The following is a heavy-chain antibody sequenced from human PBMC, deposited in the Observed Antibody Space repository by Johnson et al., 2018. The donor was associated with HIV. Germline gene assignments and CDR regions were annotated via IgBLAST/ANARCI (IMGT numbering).Heavy chain of an antibody. D-gene: IGHD3-16*01. CDR2: ISSSGRTV. J-gene: IGHJ3*01. V-gene: IGHV3-11*04. CDR3: ARDRGYGDAFDV. Sequence: VQLVESGGGLVKPGGSLRLSCAASGFSFSHYYMSWIRQAPGKGPEWVSYISSSGRTVSSADSVKGRFSISRDNAKNSLYLQINSLRAEDTAGYYCARDRGYGDAFDVWGQGTMVTVSS. CDR1: GFSFSHYY.